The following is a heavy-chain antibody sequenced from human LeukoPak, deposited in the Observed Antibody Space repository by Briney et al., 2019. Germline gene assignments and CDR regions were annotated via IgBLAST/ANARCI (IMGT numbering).Heavy chain of an antibody. J-gene: IGHJ2*01. Sequence: GGSLRLSCGASGFTFDENTMHWVRQSPGRGLEWVSLITGDGGTTHTAVSVNGRFTISRDNTKNSLYLQMNSLRTEDSALYYCVKDRFYDTRFFGLWGRGTLVTVSS. CDR2: ITGDGGTT. D-gene: IGHD2/OR15-2a*01. V-gene: IGHV3-43*02. CDR1: GFTFDENT. CDR3: VKDRFYDTRFFGL.